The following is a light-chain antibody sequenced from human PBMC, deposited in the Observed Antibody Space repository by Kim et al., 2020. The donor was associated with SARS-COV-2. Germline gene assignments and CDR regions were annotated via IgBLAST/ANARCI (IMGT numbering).Light chain of an antibody. CDR2: SNN. CDR1: SSNIGSNT. V-gene: IGLV1-44*01. J-gene: IGLJ7*01. Sequence: ELTQPPSASGTPGQRVTISCSGSSSNIGSNTVNWYQQLPGTTPKLLIYSNNQRPSGVPDRFSGSKSGTSASLAISGLQSEDEADYYCAAWDDSLNGPVFGGGTQLTVL. CDR3: AAWDDSLNGPV.